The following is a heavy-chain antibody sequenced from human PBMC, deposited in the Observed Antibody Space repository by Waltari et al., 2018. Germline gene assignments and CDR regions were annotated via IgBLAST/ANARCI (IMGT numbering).Heavy chain of an antibody. CDR2: IYTGGDT. J-gene: IGHJ6*02. V-gene: IGHV3-53*01. D-gene: IGHD4-17*01. CDR3: ARGWIGTTSLGHDGMDV. Sequence: EVQLVESGGGLIQPGGCLRLSCAVTGFTVSTTSGSWVRQAPGKGLEWVSVIYTGGDTYYADSVKGRFSIARDNSKNTLYLQMNSLRVEDTAIYYCARGWIGTTSLGHDGMDVWGQGTTVTVSS. CDR1: GFTVSTTS.